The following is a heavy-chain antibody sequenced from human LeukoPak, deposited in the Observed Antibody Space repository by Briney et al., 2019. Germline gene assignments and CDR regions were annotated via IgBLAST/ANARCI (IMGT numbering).Heavy chain of an antibody. CDR3: AREDPLGGDSNYVFDY. CDR1: GGSISSSYW. V-gene: IGHV4-4*02. Sequence: SGTLSLTCAVSGGSISSSYWWSWVRQPPGKGLEWIGEIYHSGSTYYNPSLKSRVTISVDRSKNQFSLKLSSVTAADTAVYYCAREDPLGGDSNYVFDYWGQGTLVTVSS. J-gene: IGHJ4*02. CDR2: IYHSGST. D-gene: IGHD4-11*01.